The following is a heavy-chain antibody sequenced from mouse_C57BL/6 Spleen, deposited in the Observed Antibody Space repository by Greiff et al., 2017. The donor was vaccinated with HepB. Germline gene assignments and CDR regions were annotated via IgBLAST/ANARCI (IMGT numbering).Heavy chain of an antibody. D-gene: IGHD3-2*02. CDR2: IYPSDSET. CDR1: GYTFTSYW. J-gene: IGHJ2*01. Sequence: VQLQQPGAELVRPGSSVKLSCKASGYTFTSYWMDWVKQRPGQGLEWIGNIYPSDSETHYNQKFKDKATLTVDKSSSTAYMQLSSLTSEDSAVYYCARYGYSSGRDYWGQGTTLTVSS. V-gene: IGHV1-61*01. CDR3: ARYGYSSGRDY.